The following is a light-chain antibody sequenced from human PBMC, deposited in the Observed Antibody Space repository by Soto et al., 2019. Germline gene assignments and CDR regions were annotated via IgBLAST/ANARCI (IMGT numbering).Light chain of an antibody. J-gene: IGKJ1*01. CDR2: LTS. CDR1: QAVNTR. CDR3: HQRQSWPRT. Sequence: EIVLTQSPATRSSFPGDRVTLSCRASQAVNTRLAWYQHKPGQAPRLLIYLTSNRAAGIPARFSGSGSETDFTLTISDVEPEDFAVYYCHQRQSWPRTFGQGTKVEIK. V-gene: IGKV3-11*01.